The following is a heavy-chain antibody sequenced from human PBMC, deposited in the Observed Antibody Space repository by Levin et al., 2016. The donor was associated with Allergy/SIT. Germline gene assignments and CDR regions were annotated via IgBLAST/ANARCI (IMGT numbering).Heavy chain of an antibody. CDR3: ARQKYSVAGDFEY. V-gene: IGHV4-30-4*01. J-gene: IGHJ4*02. Sequence: WIRQPPGKGLEWIGYMYYSGSTYYNPSLKSRVITSVDTSKNQFSLKVSSVTAADTAIYYCARQKYSVAGDFEYWGQGTPVTVSS. CDR2: MYYSGST. D-gene: IGHD6-19*01.